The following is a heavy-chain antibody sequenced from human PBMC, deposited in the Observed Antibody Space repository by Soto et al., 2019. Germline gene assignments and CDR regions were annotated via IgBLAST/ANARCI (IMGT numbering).Heavy chain of an antibody. CDR3: AXVKLVAVDSLFSYYFDS. D-gene: IGHD3-9*01. J-gene: IGHJ4*01. Sequence: PGGSLRLSCEVSGVTFSRDDMSWVRQAPGKGLEWIAYISDSGYTENYSDSVKGRFTISRDNAKNSLFLQMSSLRADDTAVYYCAXVKLVAVDSLFSYYFDSWGQGTLVTVSS. CDR1: GVTFSRDD. V-gene: IGHV3-48*03. CDR2: ISDSGYTE.